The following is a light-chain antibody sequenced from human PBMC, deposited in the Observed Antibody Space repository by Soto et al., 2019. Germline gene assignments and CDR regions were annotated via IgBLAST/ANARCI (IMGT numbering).Light chain of an antibody. V-gene: IGLV2-14*01. CDR2: DVS. CDR3: SSYKTSYTLV. J-gene: IGLJ2*01. CDR1: NSVVGGYDY. Sequence: SALTQPASVSGSPGQSITISCTGANSVVGGYDYVSWYQQHPGKAPKLMIYDVSNRPSGISNRFSGSKSGNTASLTISGLQAEDEADYYFSSYKTSYTLVFGGGTKVTVL.